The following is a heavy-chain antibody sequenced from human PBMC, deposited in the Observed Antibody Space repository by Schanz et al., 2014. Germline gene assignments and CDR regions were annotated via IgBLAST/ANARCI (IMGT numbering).Heavy chain of an antibody. CDR2: ISNDGSIK. CDR1: GFTLSSYA. Sequence: QVQLVESGGGVVQPGRSLRLSCAAYGFTLSSYAMHWVRQAPGKGLEWVAVISNDGSIKYYADSVEGRFTISRDNSRNTLYLQMNSLRTEDTAVYCCASPSGYSDYGTYFDFWGQGTLVTVSS. V-gene: IGHV3-30-3*01. CDR3: ASPSGYSDYGTYFDF. J-gene: IGHJ4*02. D-gene: IGHD5-12*01.